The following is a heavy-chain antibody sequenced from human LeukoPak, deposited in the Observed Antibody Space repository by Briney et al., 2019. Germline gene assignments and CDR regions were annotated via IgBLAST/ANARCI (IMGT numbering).Heavy chain of an antibody. CDR3: VRDPYAGRGGAFDI. CDR2: IYSGGSI. V-gene: IGHV3-53*01. J-gene: IGHJ3*02. CDR1: GFIVSSNY. D-gene: IGHD3-16*01. Sequence: PGGSLRLSCAASGFIVSSNYMNWVRQAPGKGLEWVSVIYSGGSIYYADSVKGRFSIFRDNSKNTLYLQLNSMRAEDTAVYYCVRDPYAGRGGAFDIWVEGTMVGVSS.